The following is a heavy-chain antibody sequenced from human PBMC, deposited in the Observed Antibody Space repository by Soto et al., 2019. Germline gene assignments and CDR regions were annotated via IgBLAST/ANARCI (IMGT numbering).Heavy chain of an antibody. CDR3: ARVGYYDSSGSPENDAFDI. CDR2: IYTSGST. Sequence: SETLSLTCTVSGGSISSYYWGWIRQPAGKGLEWIGRIYTSGSTNYNPSLKSRVTMSVDTSKNQFSLKLSSVTAADTAVYYCARVGYYDSSGSPENDAFDIWGQGTMVTVSS. D-gene: IGHD3-22*01. J-gene: IGHJ3*02. V-gene: IGHV4-4*07. CDR1: GGSISSYY.